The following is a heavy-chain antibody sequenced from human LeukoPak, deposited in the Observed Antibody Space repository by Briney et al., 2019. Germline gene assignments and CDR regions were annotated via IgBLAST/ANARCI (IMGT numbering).Heavy chain of an antibody. CDR3: VKALGGSGSY. Sequence: GGSLRLSCAASGFTFSGYGMSWVRQAPGKGLEWVAFIRNDGTKEYHADSVKGRFSISRDNPKNTLYLQMSSLSVEDTAIYYCVKALGGSGSYWGQGTSVIVSS. V-gene: IGHV3-30*02. J-gene: IGHJ4*02. CDR2: IRNDGTKE. D-gene: IGHD3-10*01. CDR1: GFTFSGYG.